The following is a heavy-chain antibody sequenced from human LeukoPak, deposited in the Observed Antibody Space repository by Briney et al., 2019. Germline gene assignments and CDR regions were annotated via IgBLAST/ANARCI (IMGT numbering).Heavy chain of an antibody. CDR2: ISNSGSTV. CDR3: ALGAINKDYYFGMDV. V-gene: IGHV3-11*01. D-gene: IGHD4/OR15-4a*01. J-gene: IGHJ6*02. CDR1: GFTFSDYY. Sequence: GGSLRLSCAASGFTFSDYYMTWLRQAPGKGLEWLSYISNSGSTVFYADSVKGRFTVSRDNAKRSLYLQIESLRDDDTAVYHCALGAINKDYYFGMDVWGQGATVTVSS.